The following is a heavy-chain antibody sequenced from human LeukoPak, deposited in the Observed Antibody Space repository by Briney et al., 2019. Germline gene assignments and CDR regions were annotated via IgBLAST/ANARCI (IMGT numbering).Heavy chain of an antibody. J-gene: IGHJ6*03. CDR3: ARTGITMVRGVPTYYYYYMDV. D-gene: IGHD3-10*01. CDR1: GGSISSYY. CDR2: IYTSGST. V-gene: IGHV4-4*07. Sequence: SETLSLTCTVSGGSISSYYWSWIRQPAGKGLEWIGRIYTSGSTNYNPSLKSRVTMSVDTSKNQFSLKLSSVTAADTAVYYCARTGITMVRGVPTYYYYYMDVWGKGTTVTIS.